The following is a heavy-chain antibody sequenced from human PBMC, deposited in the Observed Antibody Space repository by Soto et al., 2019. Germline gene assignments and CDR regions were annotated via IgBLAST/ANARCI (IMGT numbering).Heavy chain of an antibody. CDR2: IYYNGST. Sequence: QVLLQESGPGLMKPSQTLSLTGTVSGLTISRASYYWGWIRQHPGKGLEWVGNIYYNGSTYYSPSLKSRVTLWVDTSKNQFSLRLASVTAADTAVYYCARYRISGSWSKFDYWGQGTLVTVSS. CDR1: GLTISRASYY. D-gene: IGHD6-13*01. V-gene: IGHV4-31*03. CDR3: ARYRISGSWSKFDY. J-gene: IGHJ4*02.